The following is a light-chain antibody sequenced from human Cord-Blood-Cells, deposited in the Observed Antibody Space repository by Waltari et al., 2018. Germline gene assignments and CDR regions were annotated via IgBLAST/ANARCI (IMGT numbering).Light chain of an antibody. J-gene: IGKJ4*01. CDR1: QSVSSY. CDR3: QRRSNWPLT. V-gene: IGKV3-11*01. Sequence: EIVLTQSPATLSLSPGERATLSCRASQSVSSYLAWYQQKPGQAPRLLIYDASNRATGIPARFRGSGSGENFTLPISSLEPEDFSGYYGQRRSNWPLTFGGGTKVEIK. CDR2: DAS.